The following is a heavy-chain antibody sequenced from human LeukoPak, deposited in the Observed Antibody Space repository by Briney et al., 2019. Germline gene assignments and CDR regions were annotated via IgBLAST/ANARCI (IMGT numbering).Heavy chain of an antibody. CDR1: GFIFSSYS. J-gene: IGHJ4*02. Sequence: PGGSLRLSCAASGFIFSSYSMNWVRQAPGKGLEWVSYISSSGSTTYYADSVKGRFTISRDNAKNSLYLQMNSLRAEDTAVYYCAVLTYQLLDYYFDYWGQGTLVTVSS. V-gene: IGHV3-48*01. CDR2: ISSSGSTT. D-gene: IGHD2-2*01. CDR3: AVLTYQLLDYYFDY.